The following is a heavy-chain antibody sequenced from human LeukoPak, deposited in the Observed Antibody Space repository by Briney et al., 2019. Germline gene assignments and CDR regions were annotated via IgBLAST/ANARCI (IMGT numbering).Heavy chain of an antibody. V-gene: IGHV4-61*02. CDR3: ARDSILTGYYRYYYYYYMDV. CDR1: GGSISSGGYY. CDR2: IYTSGST. D-gene: IGHD3-9*01. Sequence: PSETLSLTCTVSGGSISSGGYYWTWIRQPAGKGLEWIGRIYTSGSTNYNPSLKSRVTMSVDTSKNQFSLKLSSVTAADTAVYYCARDSILTGYYRYYYYYYMDVWGKGTTVTVSS. J-gene: IGHJ6*03.